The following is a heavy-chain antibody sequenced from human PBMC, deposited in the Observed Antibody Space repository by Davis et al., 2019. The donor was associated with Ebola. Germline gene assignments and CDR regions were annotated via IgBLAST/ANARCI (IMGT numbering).Heavy chain of an antibody. D-gene: IGHD1-26*01. J-gene: IGHJ3*02. CDR1: GDSIRNYY. CDR2: IDNNGRT. Sequence: SETLSLTCIVSGDSIRNYYWSWIRQTPGKGLEWIGDIDNNGRTRYNPSLKSRIIISVETSKNHFSLKLTSVTAADTAVYYCARPWYSGTYYDAYDIWGQGTMVAVSS. CDR3: ARPWYSGTYYDAYDI. V-gene: IGHV4-59*01.